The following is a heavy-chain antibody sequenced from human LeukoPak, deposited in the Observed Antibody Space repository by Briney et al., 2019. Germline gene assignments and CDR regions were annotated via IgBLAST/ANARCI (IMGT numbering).Heavy chain of an antibody. V-gene: IGHV1-2*02. CDR2: INPNSGGT. Sequence: GASVKVSCKASGYTFTGYYMHWVRQAPGQGLEWMGWINPNSGGTNYVQKFQGRVTMTRDTSISTAYMELSRLRSDDTAVYYCARDLYGGSDSSGYFYPFDYWGQGTLVTVSS. D-gene: IGHD3-22*01. CDR3: ARDLYGGSDSSGYFYPFDY. J-gene: IGHJ4*02. CDR1: GYTFTGYY.